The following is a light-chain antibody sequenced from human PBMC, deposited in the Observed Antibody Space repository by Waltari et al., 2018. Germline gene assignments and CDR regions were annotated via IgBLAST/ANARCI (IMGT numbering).Light chain of an antibody. J-gene: IGKJ2*01. Sequence: DIQMTQSPSTLSASVGARVTITCRASQSISSWLAWYQQKPGKAPKLLIYKASSLDSGVPSRFSGSGSGTEFTLTISSLQPDDFATYYCQQYNSYQYTFGQGTKLEIK. CDR1: QSISSW. CDR2: KAS. V-gene: IGKV1-5*03. CDR3: QQYNSYQYT.